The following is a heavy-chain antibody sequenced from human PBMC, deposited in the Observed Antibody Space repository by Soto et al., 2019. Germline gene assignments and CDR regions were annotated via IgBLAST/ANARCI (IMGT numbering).Heavy chain of an antibody. V-gene: IGHV3-23*01. CDR1: GFSFSTYA. J-gene: IGHJ5*02. Sequence: EVQLLESGGGLVQPGGSLRLSCAVSGFSFSTYAMSWVRQAPGKGLEWVSGISAGGGNTYYADSVRGRFTFSTDNYKDTLYLQTTSPTDEDTVFKYCSNHAENQLVSWFDPWGQGPLVAVSS. D-gene: IGHD1-1*01. CDR2: ISAGGGNT. CDR3: SNHAENQLVSWFDP.